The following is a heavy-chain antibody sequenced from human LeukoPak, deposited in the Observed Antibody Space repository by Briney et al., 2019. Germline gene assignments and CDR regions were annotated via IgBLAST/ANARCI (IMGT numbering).Heavy chain of an antibody. V-gene: IGHV3-30*04. D-gene: IGHD1-26*01. Sequence: GGSLRLSCAASGFTFSSYAMHWVRQAPGKGLEWVAVISYDGSNKYYADSVKGRFTISRDNSKNTLYLQMNSLRAEDTAVYYCAKDGGSYRIFDYWGQGTLVTVSS. J-gene: IGHJ4*02. CDR2: ISYDGSNK. CDR3: AKDGGSYRIFDY. CDR1: GFTFSSYA.